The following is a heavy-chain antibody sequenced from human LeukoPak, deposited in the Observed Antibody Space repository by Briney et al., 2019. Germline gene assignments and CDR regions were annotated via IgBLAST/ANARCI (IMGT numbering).Heavy chain of an antibody. J-gene: IGHJ4*02. CDR3: ARGSNWGDY. D-gene: IGHD7-27*01. Sequence: SSETLSLTCTVSGGSISSYYWNWVRQPPGKGLEWIGYINYSWRTNYNPSLKSRVTISIDTSKNQFSLRLSSVTAADTAVYYCARGSNWGDYWGQGTLVTVSS. CDR1: GGSISSYY. CDR2: INYSWRT. V-gene: IGHV4-59*12.